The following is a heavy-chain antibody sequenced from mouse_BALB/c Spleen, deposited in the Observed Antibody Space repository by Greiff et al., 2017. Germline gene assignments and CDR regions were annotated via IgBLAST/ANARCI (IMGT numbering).Heavy chain of an antibody. CDR3: AKLRDYAMDY. CDR2: IYPGGGYT. J-gene: IGHJ4*01. CDR1: GYTFTNYW. V-gene: IGHV1-63*02. D-gene: IGHD2-4*01. Sequence: VQLQQSGAELVRPGTSVKISCKASGYTFTNYWLGWVKQRPGHGLEWIGDIYPGGGYTKYNEKFKGKATLTADTSSSTAYMQLSSLTSEDSAVYFCAKLRDYAMDYWGQGTSVTVAA.